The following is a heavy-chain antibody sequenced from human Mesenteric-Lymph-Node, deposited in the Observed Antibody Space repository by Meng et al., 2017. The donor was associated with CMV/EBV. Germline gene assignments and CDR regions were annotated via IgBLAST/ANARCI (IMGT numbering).Heavy chain of an antibody. CDR3: ARDSGLRHFDY. CDR2: LNAGNGDT. CDR1: GYTFTSYA. V-gene: IGHV1-3*01. Sequence: SCKASGYTFTSYAMHWVRQAPGQRLEWMGWLNAGNGDTKYSQKFQGRVTITRDTSASTAYMELSSLRSEDTAVYYCARDSGLRHFDYWGQGTLVNVSS. J-gene: IGHJ4*02. D-gene: IGHD2-21*01.